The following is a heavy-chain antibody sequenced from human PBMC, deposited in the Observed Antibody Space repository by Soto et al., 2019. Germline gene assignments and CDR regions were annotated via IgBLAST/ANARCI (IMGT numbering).Heavy chain of an antibody. V-gene: IGHV1-69*06. CDR1: GGTLCSYA. J-gene: IGHJ3*02. CDR3: ASYPEEWELRSGAFDI. CDR2: ILPTFGKA. D-gene: IGHD1-26*01. Sequence: SVKVSCQASGGTLCSYAISWVRQAPGQGLEWMGGILPTFGKANYAQKFQGRVTITADKSTSTAYMELSSLRSEDTAVYYCASYPEEWELRSGAFDIWGQGTMVTVSS.